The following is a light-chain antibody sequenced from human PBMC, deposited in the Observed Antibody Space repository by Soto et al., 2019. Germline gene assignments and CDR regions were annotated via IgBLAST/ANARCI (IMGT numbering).Light chain of an antibody. CDR2: WAS. CDR1: QSVLYSSNNKNY. J-gene: IGKJ4*01. Sequence: DIVMTQSPDSLAVSLGERATINCKSSQSVLYSSNNKNYLAWYQQKPGQPPKLLIYWASTRESGVPDRFSGSGSGTDFTLTISSLQAEDVAVYYCQQYYITPPTTFGGGTKVGSN. CDR3: QQYYITPPTT. V-gene: IGKV4-1*01.